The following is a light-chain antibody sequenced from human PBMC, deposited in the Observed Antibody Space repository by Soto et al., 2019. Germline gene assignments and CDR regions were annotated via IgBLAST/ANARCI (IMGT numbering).Light chain of an antibody. CDR2: DAS. CDR3: QQRGYT. V-gene: IGKV3-11*01. J-gene: IGKJ2*01. CDR1: QSVSSY. Sequence: EIVLTQSPATLSLSPGERATLSCRASQSVSSYLAWYQQKPGQAPRLLIYDASSRATGIPARFSGSGSGTDFTLTISSQEPEDFSVYYCQQRGYTFGQGTKLEIK.